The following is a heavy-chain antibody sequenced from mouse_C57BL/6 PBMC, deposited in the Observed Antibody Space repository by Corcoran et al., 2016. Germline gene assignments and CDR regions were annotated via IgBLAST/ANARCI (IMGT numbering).Heavy chain of an antibody. J-gene: IGHJ4*01. CDR1: GYTFTTYG. V-gene: IGHV9-3*01. CDR3: ARMDY. Sequence: QIQLVQSGPELKKPGETVKISCKASGYTFTTYGMSWVKQAPGKGLKWMGWINTYSGVPTYADDFKGRFAFSLETSASTAYLQINNLKNEDTATYFCARMDYWDQGTSVTVSS. CDR2: INTYSGVP.